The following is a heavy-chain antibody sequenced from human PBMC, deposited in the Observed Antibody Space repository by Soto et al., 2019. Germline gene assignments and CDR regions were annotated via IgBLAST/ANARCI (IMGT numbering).Heavy chain of an antibody. Sequence: ASVKVSCKASGGTFSSYTISWVRQAPGQGLEWMGRIIPILGIANYAQKFQGRVTITADKSTSTAYMELSSLRSEDTAVYYCAAGYNWNYYYYYYMDVWGKGTTVTVSS. J-gene: IGHJ6*03. CDR1: GGTFSSYT. CDR2: IIPILGIA. D-gene: IGHD1-20*01. CDR3: AAGYNWNYYYYYYMDV. V-gene: IGHV1-69*02.